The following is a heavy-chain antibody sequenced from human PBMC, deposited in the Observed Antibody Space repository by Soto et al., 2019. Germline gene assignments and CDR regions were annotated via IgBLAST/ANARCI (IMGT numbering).Heavy chain of an antibody. J-gene: IGHJ5*02. D-gene: IGHD3-9*01. V-gene: IGHV1-18*01. Sequence: APVKVSCKASGYTFTSYGISWVRQAPGQGLEWMGWISAYNGNTNYAQKLQGRVTMTTDTSTSTAYMELRSLRSDDTAVYYCARDPLVYDILTGFRKNWFDPWGQGTLVTVSS. CDR2: ISAYNGNT. CDR1: GYTFTSYG. CDR3: ARDPLVYDILTGFRKNWFDP.